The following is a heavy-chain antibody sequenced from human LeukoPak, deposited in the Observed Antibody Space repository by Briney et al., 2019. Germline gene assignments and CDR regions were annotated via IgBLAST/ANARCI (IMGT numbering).Heavy chain of an antibody. Sequence: GRSLRLSCAVSGFTFRGAAMTWVRQAPGKGLEWVSSITGDCKYITYADSVKGRFTISRDNAKNSLYLQVASLRGDDTATYYCAREGNDYYYDQWGQGTLVTVSP. CDR3: AREGNDYYYDQ. V-gene: IGHV3-21*01. J-gene: IGHJ4*02. D-gene: IGHD3-16*01. CDR1: GFTFRGAA. CDR2: ITGDCKYI.